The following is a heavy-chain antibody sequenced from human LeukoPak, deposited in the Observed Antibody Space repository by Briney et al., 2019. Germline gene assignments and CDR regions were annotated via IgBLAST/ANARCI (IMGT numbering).Heavy chain of an antibody. D-gene: IGHD4-23*01. CDR1: GYTFTSYG. Sequence: ASVKVSCKASGYTFTSYGISWVRQAPGQGLEWMGWISAYNGNTNYAQKLQGRATMTTDTSTSTAYMELRSLRSDDTAVYYCARVPMAYGGNSVYWYFDLWGRGTLVTVSS. CDR2: ISAYNGNT. V-gene: IGHV1-18*01. J-gene: IGHJ2*01. CDR3: ARVPMAYGGNSVYWYFDL.